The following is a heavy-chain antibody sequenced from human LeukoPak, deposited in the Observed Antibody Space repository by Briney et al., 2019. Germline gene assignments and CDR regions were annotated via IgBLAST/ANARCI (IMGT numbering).Heavy chain of an antibody. D-gene: IGHD3-10*01. J-gene: IGHJ3*02. CDR3: ARSDGYGLVGI. CDR1: GGSISSYY. CDR2: IYYSGST. V-gene: IGHV4-59*01. Sequence: PSETLPLTCTVSGGSISSYYWSWIRQPPGKGLEWIGYIYYSGSTNYNPSLKSRVTISVDTSKNQFSLKLSSVTAADTAVYYCARSDGYGLVGIWGQGTMVTVSS.